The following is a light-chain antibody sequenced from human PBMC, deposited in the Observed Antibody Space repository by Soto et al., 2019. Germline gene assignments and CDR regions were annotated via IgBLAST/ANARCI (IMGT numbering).Light chain of an antibody. CDR2: VAW. Sequence: IVLTQSPATLSVSPGERATLSCSASQCIFYNLALFQQRPFQAPRLLIYVAWIRATGIPDRFSGSGSGISLPPTLLTLVPDAGTVSSCKQDGSSPWPFAQGT. CDR3: KQDGSSPWP. V-gene: IGKV3-20*01. J-gene: IGKJ1*01. CDR1: QCIFYN.